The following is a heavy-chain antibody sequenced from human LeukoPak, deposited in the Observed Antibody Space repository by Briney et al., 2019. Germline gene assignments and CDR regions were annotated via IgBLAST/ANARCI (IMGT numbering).Heavy chain of an antibody. CDR3: ARIQLSRPYYYYYMDV. D-gene: IGHD5-18*01. J-gene: IGHJ6*03. V-gene: IGHV1-69*13. Sequence: SVKVSCKASGGTFSSYAISWVRQAPGQGLEWMGGIIPIFGTANYAQKFQGRVTITADESTSTAYMELSSLRSEDTAVYYCARIQLSRPYYYYYMDVWGKGTTVTISS. CDR2: IIPIFGTA. CDR1: GGTFSSYA.